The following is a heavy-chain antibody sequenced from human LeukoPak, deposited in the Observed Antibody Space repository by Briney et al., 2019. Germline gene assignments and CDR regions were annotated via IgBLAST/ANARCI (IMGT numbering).Heavy chain of an antibody. CDR3: AKPGCAGGSCGYFDY. CDR1: GFIFSTYA. Sequence: GGSLRLSCAASGFIFSTYAMNWVRQAPRKGLEWVSGISGSGSDTYYADSVKGRFTISRDNSRNTIYLQMSSLGAEDTAVHYCAKPGCAGGSCGYFDYWGQGTLVTVSS. V-gene: IGHV3-23*01. J-gene: IGHJ4*02. D-gene: IGHD2-15*01. CDR2: ISGSGSDT.